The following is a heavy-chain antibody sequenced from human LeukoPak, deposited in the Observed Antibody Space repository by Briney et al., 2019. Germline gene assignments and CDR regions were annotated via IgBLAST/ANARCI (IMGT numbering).Heavy chain of an antibody. CDR1: GFTFSNYA. Sequence: GGSLRLSCAASGFTFSNYAMSWVRQAPGKGLEWVSVIYSGGSTYYADSVKGRFTISRDNSKNTLYLQMNSLRAEDTAVYYCASPMGYGDYRVFDIWGQGTMVTVSS. J-gene: IGHJ3*02. D-gene: IGHD4-17*01. V-gene: IGHV3-53*01. CDR2: IYSGGST. CDR3: ASPMGYGDYRVFDI.